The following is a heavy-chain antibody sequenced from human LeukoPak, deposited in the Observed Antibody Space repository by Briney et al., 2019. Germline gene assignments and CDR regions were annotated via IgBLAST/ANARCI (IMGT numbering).Heavy chain of an antibody. Sequence: PGGSLRLSCAASGFTFSTYAMHWVRQAPGKGPEYVSAITSNGGSTYYANSVKGRFTISRDNSKNTPYLQMGSLRPEDMAVYYCARVGSWDAFDIWGQGTMVTVSS. D-gene: IGHD1-26*01. V-gene: IGHV3-64*01. CDR3: ARVGSWDAFDI. J-gene: IGHJ3*02. CDR1: GFTFSTYA. CDR2: ITSNGGST.